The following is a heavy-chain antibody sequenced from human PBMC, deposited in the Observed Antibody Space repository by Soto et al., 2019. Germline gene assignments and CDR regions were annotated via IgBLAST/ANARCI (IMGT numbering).Heavy chain of an antibody. CDR2: IYATGTT. Sequence: XASLSLTCTVCGASISGFYWSWIRNSAGKGLEWIGRIYATGTTDYNPSLKSRVMMSVDTSKKQFSLKLRSVTAADTAVYYCVRDGTKTLRDWFDPWGQGISVTVSS. V-gene: IGHV4-4*07. CDR1: GASISGFY. D-gene: IGHD1-1*01. J-gene: IGHJ5*02. CDR3: VRDGTKTLRDWFDP.